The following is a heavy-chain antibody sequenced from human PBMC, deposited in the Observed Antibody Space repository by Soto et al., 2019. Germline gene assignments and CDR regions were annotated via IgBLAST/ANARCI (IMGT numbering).Heavy chain of an antibody. D-gene: IGHD6-6*01. Sequence: PSETLSLTCAVYGGSFSGYYWSWIRQPPGKGLEWIGEINHSGSTNYNPSLKSRVTISVDTSKNQFSLKLSSVTAADTAVYYCARGVAARGFGKYWGQGTLVTVSS. J-gene: IGHJ4*02. CDR3: ARGVAARGFGKY. CDR2: INHSGST. V-gene: IGHV4-34*01. CDR1: GGSFSGYY.